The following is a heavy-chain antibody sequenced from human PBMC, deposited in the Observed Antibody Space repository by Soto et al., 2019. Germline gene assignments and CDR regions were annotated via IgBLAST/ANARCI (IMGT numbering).Heavy chain of an antibody. J-gene: IGHJ4*02. CDR1: GGIFSSYA. D-gene: IGHD3-22*01. Sequence: QVQLVQSGAEVKKPGSSVKVSCKASGGIFSSYAISWVRQAPGQGLEWMGGIIPIFGPANYAQKFQGRVTITADESTSTAYMELSSLRSEDTAVYYCARSGYYFDSTGYYYFDYWGQGTLVTVSS. CDR2: IIPIFGPA. V-gene: IGHV1-69*12. CDR3: ARSGYYFDSTGYYYFDY.